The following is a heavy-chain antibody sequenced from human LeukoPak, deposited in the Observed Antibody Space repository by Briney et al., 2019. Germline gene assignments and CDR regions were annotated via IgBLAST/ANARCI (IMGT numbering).Heavy chain of an antibody. D-gene: IGHD4-17*01. CDR1: GFTFGSHW. CDR2: IKQDGSEK. V-gene: IGHV3-7*01. J-gene: IGHJ5*02. CDR3: ARLSMTTLSLGWFDP. Sequence: GGSLRLSCVGSGFTFGSHWMHWVRQAPGKGLEWVGNIKQDGSEKHYVDSVKGRFTISRDNAKNSLYLEMDNVRAEDTAVYYCARLSMTTLSLGWFDPWGQGTLVTVSS.